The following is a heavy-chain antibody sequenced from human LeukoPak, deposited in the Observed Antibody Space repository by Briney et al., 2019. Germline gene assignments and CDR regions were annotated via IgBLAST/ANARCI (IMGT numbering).Heavy chain of an antibody. J-gene: IGHJ5*02. Sequence: GGSLRLSCEASGFTVSSSYISWVRQAPGKGLEWVSVIYAGDSTYYADSVKGRFIISRDNSKNTVYLQMDSLRAEDTAVYYCARSYTHYDFWSGYTYQNYFDPWGQGTLVTVS. CDR2: IYAGDST. CDR3: ARSYTHYDFWSGYTYQNYFDP. CDR1: GFTVSSSY. V-gene: IGHV3-53*01. D-gene: IGHD3-3*01.